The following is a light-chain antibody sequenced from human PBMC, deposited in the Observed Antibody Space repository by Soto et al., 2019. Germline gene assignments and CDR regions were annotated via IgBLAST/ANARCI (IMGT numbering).Light chain of an antibody. V-gene: IGLV2-8*01. CDR1: SSDVGGYNY. CDR3: SSYAGSNNFVV. J-gene: IGLJ2*01. CDR2: EVS. Sequence: QSALTQPPSASGSPGQSGTISCTGTSSDVGGYNYVSWYQQHPGKAPKLMIYEVSKRPSGVPDRFSGSQSGNTASLTVSGLQAEDEADYYCSSYAGSNNFVVFGGGTKLTVL.